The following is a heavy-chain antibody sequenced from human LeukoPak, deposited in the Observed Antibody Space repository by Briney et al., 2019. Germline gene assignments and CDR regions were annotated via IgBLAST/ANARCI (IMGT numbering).Heavy chain of an antibody. CDR2: IKQDGSEK. D-gene: IGHD3-16*01. CDR1: GFTFSSYW. Sequence: GGSLRLSCAAPGFTFSSYWMSWVRQAPGKGLEWVANIKQDGSEKYYVDSVKGRFTISRDNAKNSLYLQMDSLRAEDSALYYCVKDISPGYANSWSDSWGQGTLVTVSS. CDR3: VKDISPGYANSWSDS. J-gene: IGHJ4*02. V-gene: IGHV3-7*03.